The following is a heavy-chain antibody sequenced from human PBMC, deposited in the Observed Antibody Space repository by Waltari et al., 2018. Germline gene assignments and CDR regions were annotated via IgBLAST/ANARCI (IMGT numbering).Heavy chain of an antibody. V-gene: IGHV1-69*01. CDR2: IIPVFGTA. CDR3: AGGYYYYGMDV. J-gene: IGHJ6*02. Sequence: QVQLVQSGAEVKKPGSSVKVSCKASGGTFSSYAISWVRQAPGQGLEWMGGIIPVFGTANDAPKVQGRVRISADESTSTAYMELSSLRSENTAVYYCAGGYYYYGMDVWGQGTTVIVSS. CDR1: GGTFSSYA.